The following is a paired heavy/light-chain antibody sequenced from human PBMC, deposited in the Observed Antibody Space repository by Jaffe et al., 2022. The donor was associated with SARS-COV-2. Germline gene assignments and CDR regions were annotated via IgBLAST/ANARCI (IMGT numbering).Heavy chain of an antibody. CDR3: ARIDSIAARLSYYYYGMDV. Sequence: QVQLVQSGAEVKKPGASVKVSCKASGYTFTSYGISWVRQAPGQGLEWMGWISAYNGNTNYAQKLQGRVTMTTDTSTSTAYMELRSLRSDDTAVYYCARIDSIAARLSYYYYGMDVWGQGTTVTVSS. CDR1: GYTFTSYG. D-gene: IGHD6-6*01. V-gene: IGHV1-18*01. J-gene: IGHJ6*02. CDR2: ISAYNGNT.
Light chain of an antibody. CDR2: LGS. CDR3: MQALHHSIT. V-gene: IGKV2-28*01. J-gene: IGKJ5*01. Sequence: DIVMTQSPLSLPVTPGEPASISCRSSQSLLHSNGYNYLDWYLQKPGQSPQLLIYLGSNRASGVPDRFSGSGSGTDFTLKISRVEAEDVGVYYCMQALHHSITFGQGTRLEIK. CDR1: QSLLHSNGYNY.